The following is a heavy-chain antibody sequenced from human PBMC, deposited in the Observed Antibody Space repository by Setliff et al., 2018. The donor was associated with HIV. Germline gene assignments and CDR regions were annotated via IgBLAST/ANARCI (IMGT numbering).Heavy chain of an antibody. CDR2: IYYTGST. Sequence: PSETLSLTCTVSGGSISSVGYYWSWIRQHPGKGLEWIGYIYYTGSTHDNPSLKSRVTISVDTSKNQLSLKLTSVTAADTAVYYCGRLSDTAMASFDSWGQGTLVTVSS. D-gene: IGHD5-18*01. CDR3: GRLSDTAMASFDS. J-gene: IGHJ4*02. CDR1: GGSISSVGYY. V-gene: IGHV4-31*03.